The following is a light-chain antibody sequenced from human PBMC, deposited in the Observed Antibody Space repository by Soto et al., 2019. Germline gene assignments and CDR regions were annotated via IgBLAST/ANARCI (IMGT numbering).Light chain of an antibody. J-gene: IGLJ1*01. CDR2: GVT. Sequence: QSVLTQPASVSGSPGQSITISGTGTSSDVGAYNYVSWYQQYPGKAPKLMIYGVTNRPSGVSNRFSGSKTGNTASLPISGLQAEDEADYYCFSHRGGDSHVFGTGTKVTVL. V-gene: IGLV2-14*01. CDR1: SSDVGAYNY. CDR3: FSHRGGDSHV.